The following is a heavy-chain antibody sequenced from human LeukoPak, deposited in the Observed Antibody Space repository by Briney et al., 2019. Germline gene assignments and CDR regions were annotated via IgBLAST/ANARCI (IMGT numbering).Heavy chain of an antibody. V-gene: IGHV3-7*01. CDR1: GFIFTHYW. CDR3: VRDRDYYVFDL. J-gene: IGHJ4*02. CDR2: IMKDGGDK. Sequence: PGGSLRLSCAASGFIFTHYWMTWVRQAPGKGREWGANIMKDGGDKQYVYSVKGRFTTSRDKSKNSVYLQMDGLRAEDTAVYYCVRDRDYYVFDLWGQGTLVTVSS. D-gene: IGHD3-10*02.